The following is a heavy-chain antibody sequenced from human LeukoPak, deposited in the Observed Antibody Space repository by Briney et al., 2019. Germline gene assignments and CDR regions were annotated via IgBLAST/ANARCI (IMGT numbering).Heavy chain of an antibody. V-gene: IGHV4-39*01. J-gene: IGHJ4*02. CDR2: IYYSGST. CDR1: GGSISSSSYY. CDR3: ARTRFRWHAGTYRYYFDS. Sequence: PSETLSLTCTVSGGSISSSSYYWGWIRQPPGKGLEWIGSIYYSGSTFYNPSLKSRVAISVDTSKNQFSLKLSSVTAADTAVYYCARTRFRWHAGTYRYYFDSWGQGTLVTVSS. D-gene: IGHD3-16*02.